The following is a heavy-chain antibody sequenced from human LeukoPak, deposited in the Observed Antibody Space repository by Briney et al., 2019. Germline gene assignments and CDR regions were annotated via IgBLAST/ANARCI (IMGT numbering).Heavy chain of an antibody. Sequence: TGGSLRLSCAASGFTFSSYSMNWVRQAPGKGLEWVSSISSSSSYIYYADSVKGRFTISRDNAKNSLYLQMNSLRAEDTAVYYCARLTTVHPYYYYYYMDVWGKGTTVTVSS. J-gene: IGHJ6*03. CDR2: ISSSSSYI. V-gene: IGHV3-21*01. CDR1: GFTFSSYS. CDR3: ARLTTVHPYYYYYYMDV. D-gene: IGHD4-17*01.